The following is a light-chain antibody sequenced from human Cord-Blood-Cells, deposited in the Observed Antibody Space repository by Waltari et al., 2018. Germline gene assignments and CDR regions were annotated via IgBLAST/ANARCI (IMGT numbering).Light chain of an antibody. V-gene: IGKV1-39*01. CDR1: HSISLY. CDR3: QQSYSTPIT. J-gene: IGKJ5*01. Sequence: DIQMTQPPSYLAASVAASVTITCRAIHSISLYLNWYPQKPGKAPTLLIYAASSLQIGVPSRISGSGSGTDVTLTISSLQPDEFVTYYCQQSYSTPITFGQGTRLEIK. CDR2: AAS.